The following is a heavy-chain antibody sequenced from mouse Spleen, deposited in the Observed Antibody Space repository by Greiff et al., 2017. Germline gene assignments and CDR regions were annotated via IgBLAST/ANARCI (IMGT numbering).Heavy chain of an antibody. Sequence: EVKLMESGPGLVKPSQSLSLTCSVTGYSITSGYYWNWIRQFPGNKLEWMGYISYDGSNNYNPSLKNRISITRDTSKNQFFLKLNSVTTEDTATYYCAREGGYGNWFAYWGQGTLVTVSA. D-gene: IGHD2-10*02. CDR3: AREGGYGNWFAY. CDR1: GYSITSGYY. CDR2: ISYDGSN. V-gene: IGHV3-6*01. J-gene: IGHJ3*01.